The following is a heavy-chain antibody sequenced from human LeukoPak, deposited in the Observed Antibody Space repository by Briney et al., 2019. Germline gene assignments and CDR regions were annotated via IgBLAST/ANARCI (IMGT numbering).Heavy chain of an antibody. V-gene: IGHV1-18*01. CDR2: ISAYNGNT. CDR3: ASGYCSGGSCYEYLDY. J-gene: IGHJ4*02. CDR1: GYTFTSYG. Sequence: ASVKVSCKASGYTFTSYGISWVRQAPGQGLEWMGWISAYNGNTNYAQKLQGRVTMTTDTSTSTAYMELRSLRSDDTAVYYCASGYCSGGSCYEYLDYWGQGTLVTVSS. D-gene: IGHD2-15*01.